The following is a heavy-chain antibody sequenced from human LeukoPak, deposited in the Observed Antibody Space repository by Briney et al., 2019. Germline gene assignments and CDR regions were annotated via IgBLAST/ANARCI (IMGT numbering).Heavy chain of an antibody. J-gene: IGHJ4*02. CDR3: ARGKRYSYYQYYFDY. V-gene: IGHV4-34*01. CDR1: GGSFSGYY. Sequence: SEALSLTCAVYGGSFSGYYWSWIRQPPGKGLEWIGEINHSGSTNYNPSLKSRVTISVDTSKNQFSLELSSVTAADTAVYYCARGKRYSYYQYYFDYWGQGTLVTVSS. D-gene: IGHD5-18*01. CDR2: INHSGST.